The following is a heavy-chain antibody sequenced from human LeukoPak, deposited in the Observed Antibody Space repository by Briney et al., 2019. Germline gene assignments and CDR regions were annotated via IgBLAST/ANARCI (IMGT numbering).Heavy chain of an antibody. CDR3: ARGSRFLEWLLSHYYYMDV. D-gene: IGHD3-3*01. CDR1: GGSISSGSYY. CDR2: IYTSGST. J-gene: IGHJ6*03. V-gene: IGHV4-61*02. Sequence: SQTLSLTCTVSGGSISSGSYYWSWIRQPAGKGLEWIGRIYTSGSTNYNPSLKSRVTISVDTSKNQFSLKLSSVTAADTAVYYCARGSRFLEWLLSHYYYMDVWGKGTTVTVSS.